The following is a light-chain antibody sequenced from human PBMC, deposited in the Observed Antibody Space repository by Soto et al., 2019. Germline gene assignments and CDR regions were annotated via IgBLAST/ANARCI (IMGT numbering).Light chain of an antibody. CDR3: QQYNNWPRT. CDR1: QSVSGN. Sequence: EIVMTQSPATLPVSPGERATLSCRASQSVSGNLAWYQQKPGQAPRLLIYGASTGATGIPARFSGSGSGTEFTLTISSLQSEDFAVYYCQQYNNWPRTFGQGTKVEIK. CDR2: GAS. J-gene: IGKJ1*01. V-gene: IGKV3-15*01.